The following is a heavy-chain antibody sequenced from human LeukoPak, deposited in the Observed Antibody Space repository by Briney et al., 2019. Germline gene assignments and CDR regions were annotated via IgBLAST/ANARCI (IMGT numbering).Heavy chain of an antibody. V-gene: IGHV3-9*01. CDR1: GFTFDDYA. D-gene: IGHD3-9*01. CDR2: ISWNSGSI. Sequence: GGSLRLSCAASGFTFDDYAMHWVRQAPGKGLEWVSGISWNSGSIGYADSVKGRFTISRDNAKNSLYLQMNSLRAEDTALYYCAKDQDTYYDILTGYSPFDYWGQGTLVTVSS. CDR3: AKDQDTYYDILTGYSPFDY. J-gene: IGHJ4*02.